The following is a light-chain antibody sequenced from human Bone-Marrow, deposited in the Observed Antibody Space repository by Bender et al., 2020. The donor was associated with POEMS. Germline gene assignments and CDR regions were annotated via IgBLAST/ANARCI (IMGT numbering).Light chain of an antibody. V-gene: IGLV2-14*01. CDR1: SSDVGGYNY. Sequence: QSALTQPASVSGSPGQSITISCTGTSSDVGGYNYVSWYQQHPGKAPKLMIYELPTRPSGVSTRFSASMSDNTASLTLSGLQPEHEAEYFCRSYTHNHNWVFGGGTSLTVL. CDR3: RSYTHNHNWV. J-gene: IGLJ3*02. CDR2: ELP.